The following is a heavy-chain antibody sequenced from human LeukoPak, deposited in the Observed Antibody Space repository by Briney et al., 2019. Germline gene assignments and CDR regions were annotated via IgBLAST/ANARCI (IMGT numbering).Heavy chain of an antibody. D-gene: IGHD3-16*02. CDR3: AKDEMITFGGVIVPPDY. Sequence: QPGRSLRLSCAASGFTFSSYGMHWVRQAPGKGLEWVAVISYDGSNKYYADSVKGRFTISRDNSKNTLYLQMNSLRAEDTAVYYCAKDEMITFGGVIVPPDYWGQGTLVTVPS. V-gene: IGHV3-30*18. J-gene: IGHJ4*02. CDR1: GFTFSSYG. CDR2: ISYDGSNK.